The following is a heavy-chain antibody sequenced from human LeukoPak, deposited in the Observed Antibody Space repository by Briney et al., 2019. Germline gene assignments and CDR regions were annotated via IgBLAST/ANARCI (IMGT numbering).Heavy chain of an antibody. Sequence: GGSLRLSCAASGFTFSSYAMSWVRQAPGKGLEWVSAISGSGGSTYYADSVKGRFTISRDNSKNTLYLQMNSLKTEDTAVYYCTTDPFGSKGYWGQGTLVTVSS. D-gene: IGHD3-16*01. CDR2: ISGSGGST. CDR1: GFTFSSYA. CDR3: TTDPFGSKGY. J-gene: IGHJ4*02. V-gene: IGHV3-23*01.